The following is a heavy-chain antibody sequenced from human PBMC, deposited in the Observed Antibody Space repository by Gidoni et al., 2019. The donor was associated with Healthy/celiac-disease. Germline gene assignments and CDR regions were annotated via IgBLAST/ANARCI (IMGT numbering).Heavy chain of an antibody. CDR3: ASRGPIVVVPAAIGEGYFQH. J-gene: IGHJ1*01. V-gene: IGHV4-34*01. CDR1: GGSFSGYY. Sequence: QVQLQQWGAGLLKPSETLSLTCAVYGGSFSGYYWSWIRQPPGKGLEWIGEINHSGSTNYNPSLKSRVTISVDTSKNQFSLKLSSVTAADTAVYYCASRGPIVVVPAAIGEGYFQHWGQGTLVTVSS. D-gene: IGHD2-2*02. CDR2: INHSGST.